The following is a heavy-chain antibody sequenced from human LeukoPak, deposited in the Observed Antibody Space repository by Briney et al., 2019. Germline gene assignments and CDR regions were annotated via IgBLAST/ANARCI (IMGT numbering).Heavy chain of an antibody. CDR3: ARDPSGFYGFDY. CDR1: GDSISTRY. D-gene: IGHD3-22*01. Sequence: AETLSLTCTVSGDSISTRYWSWIRQPPGKGREGIGYMIYSGTTNFNPSLKRRVTMSVDTSKHQFFLKLNSVTAADTAVYYCARDPSGFYGFDYWGQGTLVTVSS. V-gene: IGHV4-59*11. CDR2: MIYSGTT. J-gene: IGHJ4*02.